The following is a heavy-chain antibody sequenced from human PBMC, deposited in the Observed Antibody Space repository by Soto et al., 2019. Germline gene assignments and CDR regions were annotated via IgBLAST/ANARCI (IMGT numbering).Heavy chain of an antibody. D-gene: IGHD2-21*01. J-gene: IGHJ5*02. Sequence: GGSLRLSCAASGFTFSTYSMNWVRQAPGKGLEWISYISYTSTTIYYADSVRGRFTISRDNAKNSLFLQMNSLRDEDTAVYYCARDNGLAGSFDPWGQGXLVTVSS. CDR1: GFTFSTYS. CDR3: ARDNGLAGSFDP. CDR2: ISYTSTTI. V-gene: IGHV3-48*02.